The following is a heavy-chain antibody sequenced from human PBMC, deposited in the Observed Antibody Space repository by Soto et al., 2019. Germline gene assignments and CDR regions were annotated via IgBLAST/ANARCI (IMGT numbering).Heavy chain of an antibody. J-gene: IGHJ6*02. D-gene: IGHD5-18*01. Sequence: GGSLRLSCAASGFTFSSYGMHWVRQAPGKGLEWVAVISYDGSNKYYADSVKGRFTISRDNSKNTLYLQMNSLRAEDTAVHYCAKMGPGYSYGYFIYYYGMDVWGRVTTVTFAS. CDR2: ISYDGSNK. CDR1: GFTFSSYG. V-gene: IGHV3-30*18. CDR3: AKMGPGYSYGYFIYYYGMDV.